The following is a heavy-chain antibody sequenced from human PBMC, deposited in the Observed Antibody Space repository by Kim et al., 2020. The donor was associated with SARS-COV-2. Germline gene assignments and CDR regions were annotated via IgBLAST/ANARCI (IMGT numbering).Heavy chain of an antibody. D-gene: IGHD3-10*01. CDR1: GGSISSYY. CDR2: IYYSGST. CDR3: ASRRFGEYYFDY. V-gene: IGHV4-59*08. J-gene: IGHJ4*02. Sequence: SETLSLTCTVSGGSISSYYWSWIRQPPGKGLEWIGYIYYSGSTNYNPSLKSRVTISVDTSKNQFSLKLSSVTAADTAVYYCASRRFGEYYFDYWGQGTLVTVSS.